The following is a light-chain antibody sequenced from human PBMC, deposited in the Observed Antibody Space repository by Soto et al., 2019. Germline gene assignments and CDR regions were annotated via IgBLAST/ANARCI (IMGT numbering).Light chain of an antibody. CDR2: SNN. CDR3: AAWDDSLNGLV. CDR1: SSNIGSNT. Sequence: QSVLTQPPSASGTPGQRVTIYCSGSSSNIGSNTVNWYQQLPGTAPKLLIYSNNQRPSGVPDRFSGSKSGNSASLAISGLQSEDEADYYCAAWDDSLNGLVFGGGTKLTVL. J-gene: IGLJ2*01. V-gene: IGLV1-44*01.